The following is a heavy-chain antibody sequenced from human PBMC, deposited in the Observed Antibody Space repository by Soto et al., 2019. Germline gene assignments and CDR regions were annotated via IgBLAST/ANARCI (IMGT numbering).Heavy chain of an antibody. V-gene: IGHV3-13*01. CDR2: IGTAGDT. Sequence: GGSLRLSCAASGFTFSSYDMHWVRQATGKGLEWVSAIGTAGDTYYPGSVKGRFTISRETAKNSLYLQMNSLRAGDTAVYYCARSPAGYYMDVWGKGTTVTVSS. D-gene: IGHD2-2*01. J-gene: IGHJ6*03. CDR1: GFTFSSYD. CDR3: ARSPAGYYMDV.